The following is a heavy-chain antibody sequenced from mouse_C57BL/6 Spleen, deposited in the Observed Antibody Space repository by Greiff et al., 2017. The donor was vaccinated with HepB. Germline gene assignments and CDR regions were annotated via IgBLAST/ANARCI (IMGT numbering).Heavy chain of an antibody. V-gene: IGHV1-54*01. D-gene: IGHD2-4*01. Sequence: QVQLQQSGAELVRPGTSVKVSCKASGYAFTNYLIEWVKQRPGQGLEWIGVINPGSGGTNYNEKFKGKATLTADKSSSTAYMQLSSLTSEDSAVYFCAREDYEFAYWGQGTLVTVSA. CDR2: INPGSGGT. CDR1: GYAFTNYL. J-gene: IGHJ3*01. CDR3: AREDYEFAY.